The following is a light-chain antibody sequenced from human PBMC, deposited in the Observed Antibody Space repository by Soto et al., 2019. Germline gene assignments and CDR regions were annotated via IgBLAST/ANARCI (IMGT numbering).Light chain of an antibody. Sequence: EIVMTQSPATLSVSPGYVATLSCRASQSVSINLAWYQQKPGQAPRLFSSDASTRATGIPARFSGSGSGTEFTLTVSSLQSEDFAVYYCQQYIKWPITFGQGTRLEIK. CDR1: QSVSIN. CDR3: QQYIKWPIT. V-gene: IGKV3-15*01. CDR2: DAS. J-gene: IGKJ5*01.